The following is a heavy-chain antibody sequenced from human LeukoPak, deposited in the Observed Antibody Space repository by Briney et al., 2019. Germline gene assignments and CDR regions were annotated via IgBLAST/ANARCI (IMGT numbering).Heavy chain of an antibody. Sequence: GGSLRLSCAASGFTFSSYGMHWVRQAPGKGLEWVSAISGSGGSTYYADSVKGRFTISRDNSKNTLYLQMNSLRAEDTAVYYCALNRVRYCSGGSCRRNAFDIWGQGTMVTVSS. CDR3: ALNRVRYCSGGSCRRNAFDI. V-gene: IGHV3-23*01. J-gene: IGHJ3*02. D-gene: IGHD2-15*01. CDR1: GFTFSSYG. CDR2: ISGSGGST.